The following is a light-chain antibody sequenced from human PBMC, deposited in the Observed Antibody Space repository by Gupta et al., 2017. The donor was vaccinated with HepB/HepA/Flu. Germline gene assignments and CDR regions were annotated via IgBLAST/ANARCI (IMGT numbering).Light chain of an antibody. CDR3: QQYGSSPWT. V-gene: IGKV3-20*01. J-gene: IGKJ1*01. Sequence: VLTQSPGTLSLSPGERATRSCRASQSVSSSYLAWYQQKPGQAPRLLIYGASSRATGIPDRFSGSGSGTDFTLTISRLEPEDFAVYYCQQYGSSPWTFGQGTKVEIK. CDR2: GAS. CDR1: QSVSSSY.